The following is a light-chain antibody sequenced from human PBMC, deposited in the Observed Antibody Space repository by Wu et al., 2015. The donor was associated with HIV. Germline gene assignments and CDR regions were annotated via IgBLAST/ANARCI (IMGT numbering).Light chain of an antibody. V-gene: IGKV1-13*02. CDR2: GAS. CDR3: QQYNSFGT. CDR1: QDIKNY. J-gene: IGKJ1*01. Sequence: AFQLTQSPYSLSASVGDRVTITCRASQDIKNYLAWYQQKPGKAPKLLIHGASTLESGVPSRFSGSGSGTEFTLTISSLQPDDFATYYCQQYNSFGTFGQGTKVEI.